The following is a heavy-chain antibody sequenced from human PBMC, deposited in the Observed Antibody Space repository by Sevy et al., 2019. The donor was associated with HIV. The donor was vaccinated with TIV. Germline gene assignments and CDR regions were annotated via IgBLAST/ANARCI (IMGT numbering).Heavy chain of an antibody. CDR1: GFTFSSCA. CDR2: ISGSGGST. CDR3: ASPSGGWDRPCT. V-gene: IGHV3-23*01. Sequence: GGSLRLSCAASGFTFSSCAMSWVRQAPGTGLEWVSAISGSGGSTYYADSVKGRFTISRDNSKNTLYLQMNSLRAEDTAVYYGASPSGGWDRPCTWGQGTLVTVSS. J-gene: IGHJ4*02. D-gene: IGHD1-26*01.